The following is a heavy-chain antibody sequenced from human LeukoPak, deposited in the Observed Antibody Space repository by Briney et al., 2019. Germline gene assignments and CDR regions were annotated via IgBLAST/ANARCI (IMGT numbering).Heavy chain of an antibody. CDR3: ARDLPSHYLNYYDSSGYYFEYFQH. J-gene: IGHJ1*01. Sequence: ASVKVSCKASGYTFTGYYMHWVRQAPGQGLEWMGRINPNSGGTNYAQKFQGRVTMTRDTSISTAYMELSRLRSDDTAVYYRARDLPSHYLNYYDSSGYYFEYFQHWGQGTLVTVSS. V-gene: IGHV1-2*06. CDR1: GYTFTGYY. CDR2: INPNSGGT. D-gene: IGHD3-22*01.